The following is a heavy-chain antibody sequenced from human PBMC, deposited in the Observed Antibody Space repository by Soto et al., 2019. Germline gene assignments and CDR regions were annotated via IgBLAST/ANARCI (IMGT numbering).Heavy chain of an antibody. CDR3: ASSPEDYVFIFQH. CDR1: GGSISSGGYY. CDR2: IYYSGST. J-gene: IGHJ1*01. Sequence: SETLSLTCTVSGGSISSGGYYWSWIRQHPGKGLEWIGYIYYSGSTYYNPSLKSRVTISVDTSKNQFSLKLSSVTAADTAVYYCASSPEDYVFIFQHWGQGTLVTVSS. D-gene: IGHD3-16*01. V-gene: IGHV4-31*03.